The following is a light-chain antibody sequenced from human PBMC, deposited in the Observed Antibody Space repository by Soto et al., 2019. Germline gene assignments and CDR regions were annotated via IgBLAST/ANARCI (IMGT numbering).Light chain of an antibody. V-gene: IGKV3-20*01. J-gene: IGKJ2*01. Sequence: EIVLTQSPGTLSLSPGERATLSCRASQSVSSSYLARYQQKPGQAPRLLIYGASSRATGIPDRFSGSGSGTDFTLTISRLESEDFAVYYCQQYGSSPYTFGQGTKLEIK. CDR2: GAS. CDR1: QSVSSSY. CDR3: QQYGSSPYT.